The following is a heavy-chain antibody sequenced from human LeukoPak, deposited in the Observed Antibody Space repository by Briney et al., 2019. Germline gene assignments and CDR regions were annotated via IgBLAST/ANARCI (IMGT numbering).Heavy chain of an antibody. CDR1: GGTFSSYA. V-gene: IGHV1-69*01. CDR3: ARVRYGGNPRWYFDL. D-gene: IGHD4-23*01. CDR2: IIPIFGTA. Sequence: SVKVSCKASGGTFSSYALSWVRQAPGQGLEWMGGIIPIFGTANYAQKFQGRVTITADESTSTAYMELSSLRSEDTAVYYCARVRYGGNPRWYFDLWGRGTLVTVSS. J-gene: IGHJ2*01.